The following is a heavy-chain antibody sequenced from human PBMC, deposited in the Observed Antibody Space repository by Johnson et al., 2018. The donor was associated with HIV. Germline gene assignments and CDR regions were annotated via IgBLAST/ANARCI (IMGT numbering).Heavy chain of an antibody. CDR3: ARDGGYSSPWDAFDI. J-gene: IGHJ3*02. D-gene: IGHD6-19*01. Sequence: VQLVESGGGVVLPGGSLRLSCAASGFTFDDHGMSWVRQAPGKGLDWVSGINWNGGSTGYADSVKGRFTISRDNAKNSLYLQLDNLRVEDTAMYYCARDGGYSSPWDAFDIWGQGTVVTVSS. V-gene: IGHV3-20*04. CDR2: INWNGGST. CDR1: GFTFDDHG.